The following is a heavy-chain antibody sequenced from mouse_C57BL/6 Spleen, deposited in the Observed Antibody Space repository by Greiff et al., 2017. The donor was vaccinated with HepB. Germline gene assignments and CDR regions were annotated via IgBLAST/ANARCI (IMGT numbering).Heavy chain of an antibody. CDR2: ISDGGCYT. V-gene: IGHV5-4*03. D-gene: IGHD2-3*01. J-gene: IGHJ1*03. CDR3: ARADGYYVWYFDV. Sequence: EVKLVESGGGLVKPGGSLKLSCAASGFTFRCYAMSLVRLTPEKMLECVATISDGGCYTYYPDNVKGRFTISRDNAKNNLYLQMSHLKSEDTAMYYCARADGYYVWYFDVWGTGTTVTVSS. CDR1: GFTFRCYA.